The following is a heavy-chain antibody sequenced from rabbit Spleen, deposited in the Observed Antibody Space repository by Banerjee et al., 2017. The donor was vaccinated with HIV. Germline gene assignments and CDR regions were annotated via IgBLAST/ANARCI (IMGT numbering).Heavy chain of an antibody. V-gene: IGHV1S47*01. D-gene: IGHD1-1*01. J-gene: IGHJ4*01. CDR3: ARDLTGVIGWNFGW. Sequence: QEQLVESGGGLVQPEGSLTLSCKASGFTISSNAMCWVRQAPGKRPEWIGCIYNGDGSTYYASWVNGRFTISSDNAQSTVDLKMTSLTAADTATYFCARDLTGVIGWNFGWWGPGTLVTVS. CDR2: IYNGDGST. CDR1: GFTISSNA.